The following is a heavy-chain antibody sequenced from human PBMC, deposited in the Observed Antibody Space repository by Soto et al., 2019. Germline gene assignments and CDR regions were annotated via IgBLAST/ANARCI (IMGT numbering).Heavy chain of an antibody. CDR2: LDPEDGET. D-gene: IGHD3-10*01. CDR1: GYTLTELS. V-gene: IGHV1-24*01. Sequence: ASVKVSCKVSGYTLTELSMHWVRQAPGKGLEWMGGLDPEDGETIYAQKFQGRVTMTEDTSTDTAYMELSSLRSEDTAVYYCATSMVPFWYFDLWGRGTLVTVSS. J-gene: IGHJ2*01. CDR3: ATSMVPFWYFDL.